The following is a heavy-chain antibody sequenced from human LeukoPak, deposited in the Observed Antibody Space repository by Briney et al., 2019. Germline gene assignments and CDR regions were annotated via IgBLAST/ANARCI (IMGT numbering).Heavy chain of an antibody. CDR2: IYTSGST. Sequence: SETLSLTCTVSGGSISSYYWSWIRQPAGKGLEWTGRIYTSGSTNYNPSLKSRVTMSVDMSKNQFSLKLSSVTAADTAVYYCARGSHSGDYDRLDYWGQGTLVTVSS. CDR1: GGSISSYY. J-gene: IGHJ4*02. D-gene: IGHD3-22*01. CDR3: ARGSHSGDYDRLDY. V-gene: IGHV4-4*07.